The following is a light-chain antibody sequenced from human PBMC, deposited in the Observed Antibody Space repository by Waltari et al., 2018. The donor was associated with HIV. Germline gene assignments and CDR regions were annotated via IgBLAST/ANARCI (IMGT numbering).Light chain of an antibody. CDR3: SSYAGSNTLI. CDR2: EVT. J-gene: IGLJ2*01. Sequence: QSALTPPPSASGSPGPSVTISCTGTSSDVGAYNYVSWYQQHQGNAPKLIIYEVTNRPSGVHHRFSASKSGYTASLTVSRLQTDDEADYYCSSYAGSNTLIFGGGTNLIVL. CDR1: SSDVGAYNY. V-gene: IGLV2-8*01.